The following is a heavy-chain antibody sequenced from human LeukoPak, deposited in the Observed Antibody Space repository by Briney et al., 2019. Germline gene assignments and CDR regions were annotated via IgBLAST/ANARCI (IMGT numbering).Heavy chain of an antibody. CDR3: ARRGYSSSWYWFDP. CDR1: GGSISSYC. CDR2: IYTSGST. J-gene: IGHJ5*02. D-gene: IGHD6-13*01. Sequence: SETLSLTCTVSGGSISSYCWSWIRQPPGKGLEWIGYIYTSGSTNYNPSLKSRVTISVDTSKNQFSLKLSSVTAADTAVYYCARRGYSSSWYWFDPWGQGTLVTVSS. V-gene: IGHV4-4*09.